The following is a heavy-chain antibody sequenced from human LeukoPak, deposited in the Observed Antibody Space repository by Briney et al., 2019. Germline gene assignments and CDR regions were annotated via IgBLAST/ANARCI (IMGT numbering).Heavy chain of an antibody. Sequence: GGSLRLSCAASGFTFSSYSMNWVRQAPGKGLEWVSSISTSSSYIYYADSVKGRFTISRDNARNSLYLQMNSLRAEDTAVYYCARGYDSNLDYYYYMDVWGKGTTVTVSS. CDR2: ISTSSSYI. CDR3: ARGYDSNLDYYYYMDV. D-gene: IGHD3-16*01. J-gene: IGHJ6*03. CDR1: GFTFSSYS. V-gene: IGHV3-21*01.